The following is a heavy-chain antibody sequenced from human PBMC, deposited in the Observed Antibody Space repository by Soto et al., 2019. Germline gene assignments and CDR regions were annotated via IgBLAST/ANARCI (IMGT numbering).Heavy chain of an antibody. Sequence: EVQLVESGGGLVQPGGSLRLSCEASGFTFSSYWMSWVRQAPGKGLEWVDNIKQDGSEKYYVDSVKGRVTISRDNAKNTLYLQMNSLRAEDTAVYYCAIPLGYSSSWQYYFDYWGQGTLVTVSS. CDR1: GFTFSSYW. J-gene: IGHJ4*02. D-gene: IGHD6-13*01. CDR2: IKQDGSEK. CDR3: AIPLGYSSSWQYYFDY. V-gene: IGHV3-7*03.